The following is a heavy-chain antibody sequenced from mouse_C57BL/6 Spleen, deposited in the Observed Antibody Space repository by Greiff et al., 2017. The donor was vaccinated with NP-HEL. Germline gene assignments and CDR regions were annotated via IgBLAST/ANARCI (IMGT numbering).Heavy chain of an antibody. D-gene: IGHD3-2*02. CDR1: GYTFTSYD. CDR2: IYPRDGST. Sequence: VKLMESGPELVKPGASVKLSCKASGYTFTSYDINWVKQRPGQGLEWIGWIYPRDGSTKYNEKFKGKATLTVDTSSSTAYMELHSLTSEDSAVYFCARYQTAQATWAWFAYWGQGTLVTVSA. V-gene: IGHV1-85*01. CDR3: ARYQTAQATWAWFAY. J-gene: IGHJ3*01.